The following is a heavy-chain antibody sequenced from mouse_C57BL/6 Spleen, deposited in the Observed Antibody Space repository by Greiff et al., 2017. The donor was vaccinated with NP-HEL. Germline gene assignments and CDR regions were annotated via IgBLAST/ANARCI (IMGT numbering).Heavy chain of an antibody. CDR2: INPSSGYT. V-gene: IGHV1-7*01. D-gene: IGHD3-2*02. J-gene: IGHJ2*01. CDR1: GYTFTSYW. CDR3: ARLDSGYPFDY. Sequence: VQGVESGAELAKPGASVKLSCKASGYTFTSYWMHWVKQRPGQGLEWIGYINPSSGYTKYNQKFKDKATLTADKSSSTAYMQLSSLTYEDSAVYYCARLDSGYPFDYWGQGTTLTVSS.